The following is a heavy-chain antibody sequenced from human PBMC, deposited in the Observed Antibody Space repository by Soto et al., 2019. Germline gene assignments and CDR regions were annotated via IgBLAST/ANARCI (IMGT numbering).Heavy chain of an antibody. V-gene: IGHV3-30-3*01. CDR1: GFTFSSYA. CDR2: ISYDGSNK. D-gene: IGHD2-8*01. Sequence: GGSLRLSCAASGFTFSSYAMHWVRQAPGKGLEWVAVISYDGSNKYYADSVKGRFTISRDNSKNTLYLQMNSLRAEDTAVYYCARLRSSPQDIALMTARVTSGNWFDPWGQGTLVTVSS. CDR3: ARLRSSPQDIALMTARVTSGNWFDP. J-gene: IGHJ5*02.